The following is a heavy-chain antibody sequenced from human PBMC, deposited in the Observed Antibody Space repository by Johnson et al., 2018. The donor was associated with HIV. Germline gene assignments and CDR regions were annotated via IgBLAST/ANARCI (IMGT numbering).Heavy chain of an antibody. Sequence: QVQLVESGGGLVEPGGSLRLSCAASGFTFSSYAMHWVRQAPGKGLEWVAVISYDGSEKYFADSVKGRFTISRDNSKSTLYLQMNSLRAEDTAVYYCARSVDSIGSFWAGGAFDIWGQGTMVTVSS. CDR3: ARSVDSIGSFWAGGAFDI. D-gene: IGHD3/OR15-3a*01. J-gene: IGHJ3*02. CDR1: GFTFSSYA. V-gene: IGHV3-30*14. CDR2: ISYDGSEK.